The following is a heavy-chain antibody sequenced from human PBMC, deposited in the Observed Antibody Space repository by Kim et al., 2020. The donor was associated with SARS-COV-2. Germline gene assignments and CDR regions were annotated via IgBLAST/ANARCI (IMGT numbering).Heavy chain of an antibody. J-gene: IGHJ4*02. D-gene: IGHD3-16*01. V-gene: IGHV3-7*01. Sequence: VDSGEGRFTISRDNAKKSLFLQMNSVRAEGTGVYYCARDWSKEEWGRSFDSWGQGTLVTVSS. CDR3: ARDWSKEEWGRSFDS.